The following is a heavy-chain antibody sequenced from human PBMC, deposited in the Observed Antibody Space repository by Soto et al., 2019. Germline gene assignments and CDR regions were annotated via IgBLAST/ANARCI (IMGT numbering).Heavy chain of an antibody. J-gene: IGHJ4*02. Sequence: GGSLRLSCAASGFTFSSYAMHWVRQAPGKGLEWVAVISYDGSNKYYADSVKGRFTISRDNSKNTLYLQMNSLRAEDTAVYYCARSYYYGSGDPFDYWGQGTLVTVSS. CDR3: ARSYYYGSGDPFDY. D-gene: IGHD3-10*01. CDR2: ISYDGSNK. V-gene: IGHV3-30-3*01. CDR1: GFTFSSYA.